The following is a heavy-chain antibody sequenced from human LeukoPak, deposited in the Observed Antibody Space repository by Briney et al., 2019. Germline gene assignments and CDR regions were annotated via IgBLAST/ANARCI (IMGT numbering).Heavy chain of an antibody. CDR1: GGSISSYY. Sequence: SETLSLTCTVSGGSISSYYWSWVRQPPGKGLEWIGYVSYSGSTDYNPSLKSRVIISIDTSKTQFSLRLSSVTAADTAVYYCARENDRYGRIDYWGQGTQVTVSS. CDR3: ARENDRYGRIDY. V-gene: IGHV4-59*01. D-gene: IGHD5-18*01. CDR2: VSYSGST. J-gene: IGHJ4*02.